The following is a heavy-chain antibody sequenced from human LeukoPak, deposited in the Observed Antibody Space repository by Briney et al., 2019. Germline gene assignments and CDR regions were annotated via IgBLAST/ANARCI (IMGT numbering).Heavy chain of an antibody. CDR2: INPNSGGT. CDR1: GYTFTGYY. Sequence: GASVKVSCEASGYTFTGYYMHWVRQAPGQGLEWLGWINPNSGGTNYAQKLQGRVTMTRDTSISTAYMGLSRLRSDDTAVYYCARALPMVRGVSSWFDPWGQGTLVTVSS. V-gene: IGHV1-2*02. CDR3: ARALPMVRGVSSWFDP. J-gene: IGHJ5*02. D-gene: IGHD3-10*01.